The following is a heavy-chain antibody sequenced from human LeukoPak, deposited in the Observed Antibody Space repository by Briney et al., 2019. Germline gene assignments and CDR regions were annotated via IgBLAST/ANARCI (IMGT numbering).Heavy chain of an antibody. CDR2: IYYSGST. CDR3: ARVTSRPGAYGDHFDY. D-gene: IGHD4-17*01. V-gene: IGHV4-61*01. J-gene: IGHJ4*02. CDR1: GVSVSSGSYY. Sequence: SETLSLTCTVSGVSVSSGSYYWSWIRQPPGKGLEWIGYIYYSGSTNYSPSLKSRVTISVDTSKNQFSLKLSSVTAADTAVYYCARVTSRPGAYGDHFDYWGQGTLVTVSS.